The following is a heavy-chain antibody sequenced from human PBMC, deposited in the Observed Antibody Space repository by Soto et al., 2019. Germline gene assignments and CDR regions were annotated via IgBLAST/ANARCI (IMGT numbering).Heavy chain of an antibody. CDR2: IYHSGTT. Sequence: SETLSLTCTVSGGSISSSSYYWGWIRQHPGKGLEWIGYIYHSGTTYYNPSLKSRVTMSLDTSKNQLSLKLTSVTAADTAVYYCARVNLDYVTGMDVWGQGTTVTVSS. V-gene: IGHV4-31*03. J-gene: IGHJ6*02. D-gene: IGHD4-17*01. CDR3: ARVNLDYVTGMDV. CDR1: GGSISSSSYY.